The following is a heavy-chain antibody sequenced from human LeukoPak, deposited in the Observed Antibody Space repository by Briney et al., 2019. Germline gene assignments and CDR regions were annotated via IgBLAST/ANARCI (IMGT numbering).Heavy chain of an antibody. V-gene: IGHV3-21*01. Sequence: PGGSLRLSCAASGFTFSSYSMNWVRQAPGKGLEWVSSISSISTYIYYADSVKGRFTISRDNAKNSLYLQMNSLRAEDTAVYYCASWGYGPDYYYYMDVWGKGTTVTVSS. CDR3: ASWGYGPDYYYYMDV. CDR1: GFTFSSYS. J-gene: IGHJ6*03. D-gene: IGHD5-12*01. CDR2: ISSISTYI.